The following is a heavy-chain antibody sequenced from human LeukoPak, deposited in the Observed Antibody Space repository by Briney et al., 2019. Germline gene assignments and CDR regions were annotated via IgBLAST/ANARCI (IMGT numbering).Heavy chain of an antibody. CDR3: ARALPVWSGYYCCAYYFDY. J-gene: IGHJ4*02. CDR2: IKPSGGST. CDR1: GYTFTSYY. D-gene: IGHD3-3*01. V-gene: IGHV1-46*01. Sequence: ASVKVSCKASGYTFTSYYMHWVRQAPGQGLEWMGIIKPSGGSTSYAQKFQGRVTMTRDTSTSTVYMELSSLRSEDTAVYYCARALPVWSGYYCCAYYFDYWGQGTLVTVSS.